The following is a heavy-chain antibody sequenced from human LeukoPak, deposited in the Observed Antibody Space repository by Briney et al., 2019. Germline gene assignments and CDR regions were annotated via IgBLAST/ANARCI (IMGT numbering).Heavy chain of an antibody. Sequence: GASVKVSCKASGYTFTGYFIHWVRQAPGQELEWMGWISPNSGGTNYAQKFQGRVTMTRDTSISTAYMELSRLRSDDTAVYYCARDSYGALDYWGQGTLVTVSS. D-gene: IGHD1-26*01. CDR2: ISPNSGGT. V-gene: IGHV1-2*02. CDR3: ARDSYGALDY. J-gene: IGHJ4*02. CDR1: GYTFTGYF.